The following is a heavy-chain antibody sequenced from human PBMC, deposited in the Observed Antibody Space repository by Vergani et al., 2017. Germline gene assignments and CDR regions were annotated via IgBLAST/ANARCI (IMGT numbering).Heavy chain of an antibody. CDR2: ISGSGGST. V-gene: IGHV3-23*01. Sequence: EVQLLESGGGLVQPGGSLRLSCAASGFTFSSYAMSWVRQAPGKGLEWVSAISGSGGSTYYAESVKGRFTISRDNSKNTLYLQMNSLRAEDTAVYYCAKDRPYYYDSSGYYVDAFDIWGQWTMVTVSS. J-gene: IGHJ3*02. CDR1: GFTFSSYA. D-gene: IGHD3-22*01. CDR3: AKDRPYYYDSSGYYVDAFDI.